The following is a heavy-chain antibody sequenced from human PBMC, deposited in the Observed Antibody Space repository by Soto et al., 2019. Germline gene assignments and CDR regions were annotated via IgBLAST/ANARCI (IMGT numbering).Heavy chain of an antibody. V-gene: IGHV4-39*01. CDR3: GIHANGNDNAALDI. D-gene: IGHD2-8*01. CDR2: IYYSGST. J-gene: IGHJ3*02. Sequence: SETLSLTCTVSGGSITSGTYYWGWIRQPPGKGLEWIGSIYYSGSTYYNPSLKSRATISVDTSKNQFSLKLTSVTAADTAVYYCGIHANGNDNAALDICGQGTMVTVSS. CDR1: GGSITSGTYY.